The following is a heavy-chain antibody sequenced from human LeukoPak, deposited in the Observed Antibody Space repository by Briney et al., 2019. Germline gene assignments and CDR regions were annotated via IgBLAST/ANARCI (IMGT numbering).Heavy chain of an antibody. CDR3: ARDLAPKGSGTLDY. V-gene: IGHV1-3*01. CDR2: INAGNGNT. J-gene: IGHJ4*02. D-gene: IGHD3-10*01. Sequence: GASVKVSCKASGYTFTSYAMHWVRQAPGQRLEWMGWINAGNGNTKYSQKFQGRVTITRDTSASTAYMELSSLRSEDTAVYYCARDLAPKGSGTLDYWGQGTLVTVSS. CDR1: GYTFTSYA.